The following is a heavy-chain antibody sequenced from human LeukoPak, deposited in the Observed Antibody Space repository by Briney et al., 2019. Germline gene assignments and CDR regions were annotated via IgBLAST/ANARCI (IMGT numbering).Heavy chain of an antibody. CDR2: INPDGGNT. J-gene: IGHJ5*02. CDR1: GYTFTNSY. CDR3: AREVVAAISSWFDP. V-gene: IGHV1-46*01. Sequence: ASVKVSCKASGYTFTNSYIHWVRQAPGQVLEWMGLINPDGGNTNYAQNFQGRVTLTRDTSTSTVYMELSSLRSEDTAVYCCAREVVAAISSWFDPWGQGTLVTVSS. D-gene: IGHD2-15*01.